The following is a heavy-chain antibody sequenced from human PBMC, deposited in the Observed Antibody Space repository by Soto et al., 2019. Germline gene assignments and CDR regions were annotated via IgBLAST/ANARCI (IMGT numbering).Heavy chain of an antibody. CDR1: GFSLSTSGMC. V-gene: IGHV2-70*01. Sequence: SGPTLVNPTQTLTLTCTFSGFSLSTSGMCVSWIRQPPGKALEWLALIDWDDDKYYSTSLKTRLTISKDTSKNQVVLTMTNMEPVDTATYYCARGTLAARRLTPWSFDYWGQGTLLTVSS. D-gene: IGHD6-6*01. J-gene: IGHJ4*02. CDR3: ARGTLAARRLTPWSFDY. CDR2: IDWDDDK.